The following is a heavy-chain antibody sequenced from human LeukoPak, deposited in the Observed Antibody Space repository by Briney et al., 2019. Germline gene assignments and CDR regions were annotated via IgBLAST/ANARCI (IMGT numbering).Heavy chain of an antibody. CDR1: GYPFTNYG. D-gene: IGHD6-19*01. CDR2: ISGYNGNT. J-gene: IGHJ4*02. Sequence: ASVKVSCKASGYPFTNYGITWVRQAPGQGLEWMGWISGYNGNTNYAQKFQGRVTMTTDTSTSTAYMELRSLRSDDTAVYYCARDLFRSSAWSDYWGQGTLVTVSS. V-gene: IGHV1-18*01. CDR3: ARDLFRSSAWSDY.